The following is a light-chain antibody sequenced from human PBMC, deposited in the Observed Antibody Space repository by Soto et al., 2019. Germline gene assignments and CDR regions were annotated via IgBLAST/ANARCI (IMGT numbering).Light chain of an antibody. CDR3: QQHNNWPLT. V-gene: IGKV3-15*01. CDR1: QSVTTN. Sequence: EIVMTQSPATLSVSPGEGPTLSCRASQSVTTNLAWYQQKPGQAPRLLIYDASTRATGIPARFSGSGSGTEFTLTISSLQSEDFAVYYCQQHNNWPLTFGGGTKVDIK. J-gene: IGKJ4*01. CDR2: DAS.